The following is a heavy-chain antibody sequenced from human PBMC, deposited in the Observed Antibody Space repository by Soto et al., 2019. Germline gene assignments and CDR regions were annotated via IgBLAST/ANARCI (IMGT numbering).Heavy chain of an antibody. Sequence: GGSLSLSCAASGFPFSSYSMSWVRPAPGKGLEWVSAISGSGGSTYYADSVKGRFTISRDNSKNTLYLQMNSLRAEDTAVYYCAKTAKRITIFGVVAWFDPWGQGTLVNVLL. J-gene: IGHJ5*02. CDR2: ISGSGGST. CDR3: AKTAKRITIFGVVAWFDP. D-gene: IGHD3-3*01. CDR1: GFPFSSYS. V-gene: IGHV3-23*01.